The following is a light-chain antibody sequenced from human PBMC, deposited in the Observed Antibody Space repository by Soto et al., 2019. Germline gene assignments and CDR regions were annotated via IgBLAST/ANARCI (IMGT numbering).Light chain of an antibody. CDR2: NNS. CDR3: AAWDDSLNGVV. J-gene: IGLJ2*01. CDR1: ISNIGSKA. V-gene: IGLV1-44*01. Sequence: QSVLTQPASSSGTPGQRVTISCSGSISNIGSKAVNWYQQLPGTAPKLLIYNNSQRPSGIPDRFSGSKSGTSASLAISGLQSDDEADYYCAAWDDSLNGVVFGGGTQLTVL.